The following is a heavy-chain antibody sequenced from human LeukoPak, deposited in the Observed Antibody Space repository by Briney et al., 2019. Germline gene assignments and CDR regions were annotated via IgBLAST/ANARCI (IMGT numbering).Heavy chain of an antibody. CDR1: GGSISSYY. J-gene: IGHJ6*03. CDR2: IYTSGST. V-gene: IGHV4-4*07. CDR3: ARLKRYCSSTSCYVNYMDV. Sequence: SETLSLTCTVSGGSISSYYWSWIRQPAGKGLEWIGRIYTSGSTNYNPSLKSRVTTSVDTSKNQFSLKLSSVTAAGTAVYYCARLKRYCSSTSCYVNYMDVWGKGTTVTVSS. D-gene: IGHD2-2*01.